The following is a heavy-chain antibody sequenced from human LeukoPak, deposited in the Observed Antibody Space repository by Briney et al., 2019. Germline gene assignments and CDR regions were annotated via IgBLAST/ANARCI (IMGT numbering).Heavy chain of an antibody. J-gene: IGHJ4*02. CDR1: GFTFSSYG. CDR2: IRYGGSNK. CDR3: AKVDYYYDSSGYFFDY. Sequence: GGSLRHSCAASGFTFSSYGMHWVRQAPGKGLEWVAFIRYGGSNKYYADSAKGRFTISRDNAKNSLYLQMNSLRAEDTAVYYCAKVDYYYDSSGYFFDYWGQGTLVTVSS. V-gene: IGHV3-30*02. D-gene: IGHD3-22*01.